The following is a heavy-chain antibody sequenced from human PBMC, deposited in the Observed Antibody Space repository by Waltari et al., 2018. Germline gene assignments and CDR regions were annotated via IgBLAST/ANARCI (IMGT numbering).Heavy chain of an antibody. J-gene: IGHJ4*02. D-gene: IGHD2-15*01. V-gene: IGHV3-48*03. CDR1: GFTFSSYE. Sequence: EVQLVESGGGLVQPGGSLRLSCAASGFTFSSYEMNWVRQAPGKWREWVSYMSSSGSTRYYADSVKGRFTNSRENAKNSLYLQMNSLRAEDTAVYYCARVRGWDYWGQGTLVTVSS. CDR3: ARVRGWDY. CDR2: MSSSGSTR.